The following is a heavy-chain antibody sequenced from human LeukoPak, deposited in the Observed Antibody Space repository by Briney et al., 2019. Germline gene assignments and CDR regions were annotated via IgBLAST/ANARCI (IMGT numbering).Heavy chain of an antibody. CDR3: ARELWFGEVWFAP. CDR2: IYYSGST. Sequence: SETLSLTCTVSGGSISSYYWSWIRQPPGKGLEWIGYIYYSGSTNYNPSLKSRVTISVDTSKNQFSLKLSSVTAADTAVYYCARELWFGEVWFAPWGQGTLVTVSS. V-gene: IGHV4-59*01. D-gene: IGHD3-10*01. J-gene: IGHJ5*02. CDR1: GGSISSYY.